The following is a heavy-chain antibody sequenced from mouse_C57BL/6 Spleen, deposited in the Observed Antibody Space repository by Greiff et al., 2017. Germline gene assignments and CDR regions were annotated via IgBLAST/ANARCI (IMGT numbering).Heavy chain of an antibody. CDR3: ARGATVVATDAMDY. D-gene: IGHD1-1*01. CDR1: GFTFSDYY. Sequence: EVHLVESGGGLVQPGGSLKLSCAASGFTFSDYYMYWVRQTPEKRLEWVAYISNGGGSTYYPDTVKGRFTISRDNAKNTLYLQMSRLKSEDTAMYYCARGATVVATDAMDYWGQGTSVTVSS. V-gene: IGHV5-12*01. CDR2: ISNGGGST. J-gene: IGHJ4*01.